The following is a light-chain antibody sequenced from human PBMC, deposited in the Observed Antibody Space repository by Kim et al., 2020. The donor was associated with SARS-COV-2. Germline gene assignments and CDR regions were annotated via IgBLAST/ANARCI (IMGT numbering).Light chain of an antibody. J-gene: IGKJ5*01. Sequence: DIVMTQSPDSLAVSLGERATINCKSSQSVLYSSNNKNYLAWYQQRPGQPPKLLIYWASTRESGVPDRFTGSGSGTDFTLTISSLQAEDVEIYYCQQYYSIPPQITFGQGTRLEIK. CDR1: QSVLYSSNNKNY. V-gene: IGKV4-1*01. CDR3: QQYYSIPPQIT. CDR2: WAS.